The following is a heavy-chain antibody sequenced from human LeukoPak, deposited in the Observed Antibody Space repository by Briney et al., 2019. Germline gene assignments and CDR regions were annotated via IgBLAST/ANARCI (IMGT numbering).Heavy chain of an antibody. CDR1: GFTLRNYA. V-gene: IGHV3-9*01. CDR2: ISWNSGSI. J-gene: IGHJ4*02. Sequence: GGSLRLSCAASGFTLRNYAMSWVRQAPGKGLEWVSGISWNSGSIGYADSVKGRFTISRDNAKNSLYLQMNSLRAEDTALYYCAKGIDYWGQGTLVTVSS. CDR3: AKGIDY.